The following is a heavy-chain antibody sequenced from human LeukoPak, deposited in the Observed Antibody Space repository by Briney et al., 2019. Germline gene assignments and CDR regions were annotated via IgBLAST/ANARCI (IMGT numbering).Heavy chain of an antibody. CDR3: ARQEIGLRSFDP. Sequence: SETLSLTCTVSGGSISSALYHWGWIPQPPGKNLECLGSVYYTGSTHNNPSLKSRVTISVDTSKNQFSLNLSSVTAADTAVYYCARQEIGLRSFDPWGQGTLVTVSS. J-gene: IGHJ5*02. D-gene: IGHD3/OR15-3a*01. V-gene: IGHV4-39*01. CDR2: VYYTGST. CDR1: GGSISSALYH.